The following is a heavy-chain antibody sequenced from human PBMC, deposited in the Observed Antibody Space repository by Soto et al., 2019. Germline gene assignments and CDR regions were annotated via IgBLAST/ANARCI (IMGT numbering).Heavy chain of an antibody. CDR2: INPNSGGT. D-gene: IGHD2-2*01. Sequence: ASVKVSCKASGYTFTGYYMHWVRQAPGQGLEWMGRINPNSGGTNYAQKFQGRVTMTRDTSISTAYMELSRLRSDDTAVYYCASDRDILVVPAPPGAFAIWGQGTMVTVPS. J-gene: IGHJ3*02. V-gene: IGHV1-2*06. CDR3: ASDRDILVVPAPPGAFAI. CDR1: GYTFTGYY.